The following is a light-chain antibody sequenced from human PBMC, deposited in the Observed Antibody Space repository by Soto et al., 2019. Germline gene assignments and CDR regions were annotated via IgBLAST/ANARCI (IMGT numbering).Light chain of an antibody. V-gene: IGKV1-39*01. CDR3: QQSYSTPLLT. CDR1: QSISSY. Sequence: DIQMTQSPSSLSASVGDRVTITFRASQSISSYLNWYQQKPGKAPKLLIYAASSLQSGVPSRFSGSGSGTDFTLTISSLQPEDFATYYGQQSYSTPLLTFGGGTKVEIK. CDR2: AAS. J-gene: IGKJ4*01.